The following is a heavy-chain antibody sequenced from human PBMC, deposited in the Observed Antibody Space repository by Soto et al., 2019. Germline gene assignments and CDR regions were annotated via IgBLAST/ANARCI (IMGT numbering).Heavy chain of an antibody. V-gene: IGHV4-30-4*02. CDR1: GGSISSGDYY. CDR2: IYYSGST. Sequence: SETLSLTCTVSGGSISSGDYYWSWIRQPPGKGLEGIGYIYYSGSTYYNPSLKSRVTISVDTSKNQFSLRLSSVTAADTAVYYCARGILTGYSIPTGMDVWGQGTTVTVSS. D-gene: IGHD3-9*01. J-gene: IGHJ6*02. CDR3: ARGILTGYSIPTGMDV.